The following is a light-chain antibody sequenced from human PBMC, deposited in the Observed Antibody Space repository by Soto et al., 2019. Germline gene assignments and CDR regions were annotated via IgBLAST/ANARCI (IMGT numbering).Light chain of an antibody. J-gene: IGLJ1*01. CDR1: SSNIGTNS. Sequence: QSVLTQPPSASGTPGQRVTISCSGSSSNIGTNSVNWYQQLPETAPKLLIYSNNQRPSGVSDRFSGSKSDNTASLTISGLQTEDEADYYCCSYVSSKTYLFGTGTKVTVL. CDR2: SNN. V-gene: IGLV1-44*01. CDR3: CSYVSSKTYL.